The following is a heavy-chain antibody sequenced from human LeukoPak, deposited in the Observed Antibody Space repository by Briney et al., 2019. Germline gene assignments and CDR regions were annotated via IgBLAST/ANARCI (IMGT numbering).Heavy chain of an antibody. Sequence: IPAHTCAMSWDNVSCIMAGRGWIRPSPSRGLEWLVRTYYTSKWYNEYAVSVNSRITINPDTTTNLFSLKLKSVTPADKSGEYCARAEMAASGGDHELDNWGQGTLVTVSS. CDR1: WDNVSCIMAG. D-gene: IGHD5-24*01. CDR2: TYYTSKWYN. J-gene: IGHJ4*02. CDR3: ARAEMAASGGDHELDN. V-gene: IGHV6-1*01.